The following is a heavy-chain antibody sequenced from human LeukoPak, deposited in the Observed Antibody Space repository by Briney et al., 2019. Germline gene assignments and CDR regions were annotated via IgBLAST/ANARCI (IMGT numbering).Heavy chain of an antibody. J-gene: IGHJ3*02. CDR3: ARSPDRGAFDI. CDR2: IIPIFGTA. CDR1: GGTFSSYA. V-gene: IGHV1-69*05. D-gene: IGHD3-10*01. Sequence: GASVKVSCKASGGTFSSYAISWVRQAPGQGLEWMGRIIPIFGTANYAQKFQGRVTITTDESTSTAYMELSSLRSEDTAVYYCARSPDRGAFDIWGQGTMVTVSS.